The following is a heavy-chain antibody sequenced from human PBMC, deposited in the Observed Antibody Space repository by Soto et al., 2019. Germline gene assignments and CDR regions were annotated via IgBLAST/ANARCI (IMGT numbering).Heavy chain of an antibody. CDR2: IIPMSGAT. CDR1: GGTFSSYA. CDR3: ARGGPETAS. J-gene: IGHJ5*02. Sequence: QVQLVQSGAEVKKPGSSVKVSCKASGGTFSSYALSWVRQAPGQGLEWMGGIIPMSGATNYAQKFQGRVTFTAAESTTPASLELTTLRSEDTAVYYSARGGPETASWGPGTLVTVSS. D-gene: IGHD1-26*01. V-gene: IGHV1-69*12.